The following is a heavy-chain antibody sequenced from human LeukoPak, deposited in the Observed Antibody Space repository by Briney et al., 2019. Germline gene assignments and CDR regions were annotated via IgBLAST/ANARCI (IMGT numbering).Heavy chain of an antibody. CDR2: INPSGGSP. CDR1: GYTFTSYH. CDR3: ARGQYYYASGSSFLKRGVSAFDI. J-gene: IGHJ3*02. Sequence: ASVKVSCKASGYTFTSYHLHWVRQAPGQGLEWMGIINPSGGSPNYAQKFQGRVTITRDTSASTAYMELSSLRSEDMAVYYCARGQYYYASGSSFLKRGVSAFDIWGQGTMVTVSS. V-gene: IGHV1-46*01. D-gene: IGHD3-10*01.